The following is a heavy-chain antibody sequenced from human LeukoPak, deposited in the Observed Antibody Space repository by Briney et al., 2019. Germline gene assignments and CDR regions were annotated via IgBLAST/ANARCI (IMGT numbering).Heavy chain of an antibody. D-gene: IGHD6-13*01. CDR1: GFTFSSYA. V-gene: IGHV3-23*01. J-gene: IGHJ4*02. CDR3: AKSRLAAAGTTERRWIFDY. CDR2: ISGSGGST. Sequence: GGSLRLSCAASGFTFSSYAMSWVRQAPGKGLEWVSAISGSGGSTYYADSVKGRFTISRDNSKNTLYLQMNSLRAEDTAVYYCAKSRLAAAGTTERRWIFDYWGQGTLVTVSS.